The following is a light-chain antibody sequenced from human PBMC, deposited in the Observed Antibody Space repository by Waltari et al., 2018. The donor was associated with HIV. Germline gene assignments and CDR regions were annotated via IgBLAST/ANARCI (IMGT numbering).Light chain of an antibody. CDR3: CSFMRGREAFYV. CDR2: EVY. V-gene: IGLV2-14*01. Sequence: QSALSQPASVSGSPGQSITISCTGTVGDIDSDFVSWYQHHPGAAPKLIIYEVYHRSPGISYRLSASKSGKTAYLTISGLRSEDEADYYCCSFMRGREAFYVFGTGTKVTVL. CDR1: VGDIDSDF. J-gene: IGLJ1*01.